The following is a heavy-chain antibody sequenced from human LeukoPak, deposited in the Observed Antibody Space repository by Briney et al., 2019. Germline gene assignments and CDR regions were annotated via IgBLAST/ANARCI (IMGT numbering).Heavy chain of an antibody. V-gene: IGHV4-31*03. CDR1: GGSISSGGYY. D-gene: IGHD6-6*01. Sequence: SQTLSLTCTVSGGSISSGGYYWSWIRQHPGKGLEWIGYIYYSGSTYYNPSLKSRVTISVDTSKNQFSLKLSSVTAADTAVYYCARGGAAARPLDPWGQGTLATVSS. J-gene: IGHJ5*02. CDR3: ARGGAAARPLDP. CDR2: IYYSGST.